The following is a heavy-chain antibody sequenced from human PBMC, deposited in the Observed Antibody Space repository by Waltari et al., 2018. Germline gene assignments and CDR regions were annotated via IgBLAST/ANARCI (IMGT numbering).Heavy chain of an antibody. CDR2: IYYSGIT. CDR1: GVSISSSSHY. CDR3: ARIESGYYDAFDI. D-gene: IGHD3-3*01. V-gene: IGHV4-39*07. Sequence: QLQLQESGPGLVKPSETLSLTCTFSGVSISSSSHYWGWIRQPPGKGLEWIGRIYYSGITYYNPSLKSRVTISVDTSKNQFSLTLSSVTAADTAVYYCARIESGYYDAFDIWGQGTQVTVSS. J-gene: IGHJ3*02.